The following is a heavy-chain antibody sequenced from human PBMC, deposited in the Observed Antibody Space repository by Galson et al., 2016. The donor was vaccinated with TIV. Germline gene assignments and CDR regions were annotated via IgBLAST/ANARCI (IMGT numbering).Heavy chain of an antibody. V-gene: IGHV1-2*06. CDR1: GYTFSHYF. CDR2: INPNSGGT. J-gene: IGHJ4*02. D-gene: IGHD5-12*01. CDR3: AKDTSSGFSGYGYLDY. Sequence: SVKVSCKASGYTFSHYFMHWVRQAPGQGLEWMGRINPNSGGTNYALKFQGRVTMTRDTAISTGYMELSSLTSDDTALYFCAKDTSSGFSGYGYLDYWGQGTLVTVSS.